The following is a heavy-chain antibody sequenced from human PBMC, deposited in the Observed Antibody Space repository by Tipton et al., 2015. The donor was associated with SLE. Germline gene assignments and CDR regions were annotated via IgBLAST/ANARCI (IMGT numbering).Heavy chain of an antibody. J-gene: IGHJ5*02. Sequence: TLSLTCTVSGVSFSDYSWSWVRRPPGKGLEWIGYFYYGGSTNYNPSLKSRVTISVDTSKNQFSLKLTSVTAADTATYYCARGGEAAAGYSWFDPWGQGTLVTVSS. CDR3: ARGGEAAAGYSWFDP. CDR2: FYYGGST. V-gene: IGHV4-59*01. D-gene: IGHD6-13*01. CDR1: GVSFSDYS.